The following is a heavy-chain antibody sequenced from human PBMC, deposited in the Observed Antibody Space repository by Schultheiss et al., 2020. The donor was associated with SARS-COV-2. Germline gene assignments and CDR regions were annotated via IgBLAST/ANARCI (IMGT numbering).Heavy chain of an antibody. J-gene: IGHJ5*02. Sequence: SETLSLTCTVSGGSISSSSYYWGWIRQPPGKGLEWIGSIYYSGSTYYNPSLKSRVTISVDTSKNQFSLKLSSVTAADTVVYYCARGRIAAAGNWFDPWGQGTLVTVSS. CDR1: GGSISSSSYY. CDR2: IYYSGST. D-gene: IGHD6-13*01. CDR3: ARGRIAAAGNWFDP. V-gene: IGHV4-39*01.